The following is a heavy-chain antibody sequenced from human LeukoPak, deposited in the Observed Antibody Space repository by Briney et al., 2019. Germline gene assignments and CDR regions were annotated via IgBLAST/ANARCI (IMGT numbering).Heavy chain of an antibody. Sequence: TGGSLRLSCAASGFTVSSNYMSWVRQAPGKGLEWVSAISGSGGSTYYADSVKGRFTISRDNSKNTLYLQMNSLRAEDTAVYYCARHRYISTRDFEYWGQGTLVTVSS. CDR1: GFTVSSNY. CDR2: ISGSGGST. D-gene: IGHD1-14*01. J-gene: IGHJ4*02. CDR3: ARHRYISTRDFEY. V-gene: IGHV3-23*01.